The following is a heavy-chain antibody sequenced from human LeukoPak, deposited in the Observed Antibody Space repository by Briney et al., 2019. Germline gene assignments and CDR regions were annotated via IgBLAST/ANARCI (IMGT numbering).Heavy chain of an antibody. CDR1: GGSISSGTYY. Sequence: SETLSLTCTVSGGSISSGTYYWTWIRQPAGKRLAWIGRIYTSGSTNYNPSLKSRVTISVDTSKNQFSLKLSSVTAADTAMYYCARDDPRSSSLPHNAFDIWGQGTMVTVSS. V-gene: IGHV4-61*02. J-gene: IGHJ3*02. CDR3: ARDDPRSSSLPHNAFDI. D-gene: IGHD6-6*01. CDR2: IYTSGST.